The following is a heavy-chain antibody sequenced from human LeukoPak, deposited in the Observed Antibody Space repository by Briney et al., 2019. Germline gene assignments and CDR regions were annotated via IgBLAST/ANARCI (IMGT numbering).Heavy chain of an antibody. CDR2: ISWNSGSI. CDR1: GFTFDDYA. Sequence: PGRSLRLSCAASGFTFDDYAMHWVRQAPGKGLEWVSGISWNSGSIGYADSVKGRFTIPRDNAKNSLYLQMNSLRAEDTALYYCAKGNEGYQVDYFDYWGQGTLVTVSS. V-gene: IGHV3-9*01. J-gene: IGHJ4*02. D-gene: IGHD6-13*01. CDR3: AKGNEGYQVDYFDY.